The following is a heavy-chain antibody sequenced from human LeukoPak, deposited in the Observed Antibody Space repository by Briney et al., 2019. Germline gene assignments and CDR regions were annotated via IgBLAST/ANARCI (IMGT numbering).Heavy chain of an antibody. D-gene: IGHD3-22*01. Sequence: GGSLRLSCAASGFTFSSYNMNWVRQAPGKGLEWVSSISTSSSYIYYADSVKGRFTISRDNSKNTLYLQMNSLRAEDTAVYYCAVYYDSSGYYPEYFQHWGQGTLVTVSS. CDR2: ISTSSSYI. CDR1: GFTFSSYN. V-gene: IGHV3-21*04. CDR3: AVYYDSSGYYPEYFQH. J-gene: IGHJ1*01.